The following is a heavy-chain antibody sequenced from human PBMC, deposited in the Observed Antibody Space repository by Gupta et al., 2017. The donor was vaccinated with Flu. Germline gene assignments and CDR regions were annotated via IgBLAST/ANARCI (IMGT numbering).Heavy chain of an antibody. CDR2: IYHSGST. D-gene: IGHD4-17*01. J-gene: IGHJ5*02. V-gene: IGHV4-38-2*01. Sequence: QVQLQESGPGLVKPSETLSLTCAVSGYSISSGYYWGWIRQPPGKGLEWIGSIYHSGSTYYNPSLKSRVTISVDTSKNQFSLKLSSVTAADTAAYYCARALGRSYGDEAINWFDPWGQGTLGTVSS. CDR1: GYSISSGYY. CDR3: ARALGRSYGDEAINWFDP.